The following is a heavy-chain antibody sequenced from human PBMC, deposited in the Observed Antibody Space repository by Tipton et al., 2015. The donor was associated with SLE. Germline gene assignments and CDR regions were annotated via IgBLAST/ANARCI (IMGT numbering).Heavy chain of an antibody. CDR1: GFKLGSNA. D-gene: IGHD2-2*01. CDR3: AREASTGYLDS. CDR2: ISITSSTI. Sequence: GSLRLSCVASGFKLGSNAMNWVRQAPGKGLEWLSYISITSSTIYYADSVRGRFTISRDNAKNSLFLQMDSLRADDTALYYCAREASTGYLDSWGQGALVTVSS. J-gene: IGHJ4*02. V-gene: IGHV3-48*01.